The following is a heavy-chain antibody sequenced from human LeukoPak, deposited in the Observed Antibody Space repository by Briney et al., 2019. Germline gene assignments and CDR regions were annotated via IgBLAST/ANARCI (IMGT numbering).Heavy chain of an antibody. CDR2: ISYDGSNK. CDR3: ASGGSYAFDI. V-gene: IGHV3-30-3*01. Sequence: PGRSLRLSCAASGFTFSSYAMHWVRQAPGKGLEWVAVISYDGSNKYYADSVKGRFTISRDNSKNTLYLQMNSLRAEDTAVYYCASGGSYAFDIWGQGTMVTVSS. D-gene: IGHD3-16*01. CDR1: GFTFSSYA. J-gene: IGHJ3*02.